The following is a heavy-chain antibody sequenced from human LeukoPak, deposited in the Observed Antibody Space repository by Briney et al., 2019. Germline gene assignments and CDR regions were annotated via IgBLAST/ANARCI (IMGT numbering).Heavy chain of an antibody. Sequence: SETVPLTCTVSGGSIISSSSDWGGIRQPPGKGGEGTGSMYYRGTTYYTPSLNSRVTAYANTWRHQFSLNPTSVTAADTAVYYCARGHRFGEPRFDPWGEGTLGTVSS. V-gene: IGHV4-39*01. CDR2: MYYRGTT. CDR3: ARGHRFGEPRFDP. J-gene: IGHJ5*02. CDR1: GGSIISSSSD. D-gene: IGHD3-10*01.